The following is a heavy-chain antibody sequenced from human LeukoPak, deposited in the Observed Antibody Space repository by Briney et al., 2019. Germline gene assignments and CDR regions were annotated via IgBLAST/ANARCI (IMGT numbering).Heavy chain of an antibody. J-gene: IGHJ6*02. Sequence: GGSLRLSCAASGFTFSSYWMHWVRQAPGKGLVWVSRINSDGSSTSYADSVKGRFTISRDNAKNTLYLQMNSLRAEDTAVYYCAREGYSSGWLVDGYYYGMDVWGQGTTVTVSS. V-gene: IGHV3-74*01. CDR1: GFTFSSYW. CDR3: AREGYSSGWLVDGYYYGMDV. CDR2: INSDGSST. D-gene: IGHD6-19*01.